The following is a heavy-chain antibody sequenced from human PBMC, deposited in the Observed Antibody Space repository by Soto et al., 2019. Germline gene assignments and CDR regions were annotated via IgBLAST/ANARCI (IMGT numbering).Heavy chain of an antibody. V-gene: IGHV1-24*01. CDR1: GYTLTXLS. J-gene: IGHJ6*03. D-gene: IGHD4-4*01. CDR3: ASLTNDYSNYGGGYYYYMDV. Sequence: ASVKVSCKVSGYTLTXLSMYWVRQAPGKGREWMGGFDPEDGETIYAQKFQGRVTMTEDTSTDTAYMELSSLRSEDTAVYYCASLTNDYSNYGGGYYYYMDVRGKGTTVTVSS. CDR2: FDPEDGET.